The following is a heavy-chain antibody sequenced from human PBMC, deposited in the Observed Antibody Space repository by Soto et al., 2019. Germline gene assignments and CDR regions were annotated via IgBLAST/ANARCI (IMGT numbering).Heavy chain of an antibody. CDR1: GFTFNGHW. V-gene: IGHV3-7*01. Sequence: VQLVESGGGLVQPGGSLRLSCAVSGFTFNGHWMSWVRQTPGKGLEWVANINQGSSEKYYVDSVKGRFTISRDNAKNSLYLQMNTLRADDTAVYYCVRDHPTVGLYFHYWGQGTLVTVSS. CDR2: INQGSSEK. CDR3: VRDHPTVGLYFHY. D-gene: IGHD4-4*01. J-gene: IGHJ4*02.